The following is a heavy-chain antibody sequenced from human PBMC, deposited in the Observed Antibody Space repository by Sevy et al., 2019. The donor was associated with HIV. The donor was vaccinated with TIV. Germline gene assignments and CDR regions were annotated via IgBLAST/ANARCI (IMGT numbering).Heavy chain of an antibody. Sequence: GGSLRLSCAASGFTFSNYDMHWVRQPPGKGLEGVAAIWFDGSHKYYGDSVKGRFTISRDNSKNTLYLQMNSLRAEDTAVYYCAKPDCGGDCYYFDYWGQGTLVTVSS. CDR1: GFTFSNYD. D-gene: IGHD2-21*02. J-gene: IGHJ4*02. CDR3: AKPDCGGDCYYFDY. V-gene: IGHV3-33*06. CDR2: IWFDGSHK.